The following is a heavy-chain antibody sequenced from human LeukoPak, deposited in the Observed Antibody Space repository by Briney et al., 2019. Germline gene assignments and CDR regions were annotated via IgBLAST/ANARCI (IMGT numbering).Heavy chain of an antibody. V-gene: IGHV3-30-3*02. CDR1: GFTFSSYA. J-gene: IGHJ6*02. Sequence: GGSLRLSCAASGFTFSSYAMHWVRQAPGKGLEWVAVISYDGSNKYYADSVKGRFTISRDNSKNTLYLQMNSLRAEDTAVYYCAKRINGTDNHYYYYYGMDVWGQGTTVTVS. CDR3: AKRINGTDNHYYYYYGMDV. D-gene: IGHD2-8*01. CDR2: ISYDGSNK.